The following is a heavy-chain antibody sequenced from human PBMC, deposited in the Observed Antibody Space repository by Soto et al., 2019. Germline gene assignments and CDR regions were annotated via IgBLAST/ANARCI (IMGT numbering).Heavy chain of an antibody. CDR1: GFTFSTYA. CDR3: AKVSRFLDSGLI. V-gene: IGHV3-23*01. CDR2: ISGGGGPT. Sequence: GGSLRLSCTASGFTFSTYAMTWVRQAPGKGLEWVSAISGGGGPTYYADSVKGRFTISRDSSKNTLYLQMNSLRADDTAVYYCAKVSRFLDSGLIWGQGTLVTVSS. J-gene: IGHJ4*03. D-gene: IGHD3-10*01.